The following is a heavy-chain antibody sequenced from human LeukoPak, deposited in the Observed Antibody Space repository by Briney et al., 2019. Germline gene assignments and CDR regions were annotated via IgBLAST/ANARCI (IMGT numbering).Heavy chain of an antibody. CDR1: GYSFTSYW. CDR2: IYPDDSDT. D-gene: IGHD6-13*01. CDR3: ARQQLVKDDAFDI. V-gene: IGHV5-51*01. J-gene: IGHJ3*02. Sequence: GESLKISCKGSGYSFTSYWIGCVRQMPGKGLEWMGIIYPDDSDTRYSPSFQGQVTISADKSISTAYLQWSSLKASDTAMYYCARQQLVKDDAFDIWGQGTMVTVSS.